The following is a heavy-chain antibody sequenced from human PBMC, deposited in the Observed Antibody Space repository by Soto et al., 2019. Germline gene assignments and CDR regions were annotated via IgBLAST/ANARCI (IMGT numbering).Heavy chain of an antibody. J-gene: IGHJ6*02. D-gene: IGHD6-13*01. CDR2: INPNRGGT. CDR3: ARGGIPEKGGGHDYYYYGLDV. Sequence: GSSVKVSCKASGYTFTGYYMHWVRQASGQGLDWMGWINPNRGGTIYAQKFQGWVTMTRDTSISTAYMELSRLRSDDTAVYYCARGGIPEKGGGHDYYYYGLDVSGQVTTVTVSS. CDR1: GYTFTGYY. V-gene: IGHV1-2*04.